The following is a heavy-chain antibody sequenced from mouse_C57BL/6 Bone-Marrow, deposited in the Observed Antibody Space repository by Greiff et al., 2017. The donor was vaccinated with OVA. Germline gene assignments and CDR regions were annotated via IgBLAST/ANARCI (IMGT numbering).Heavy chain of an antibody. CDR2: INPNNGGT. J-gene: IGHJ2*01. CDR1: GYTFTDYY. CDR3: ARRWGGYYFDY. V-gene: IGHV1-26*01. Sequence: VQLQQSGPELVKPGASVKISCKASGYTFTDYYMNWVKQSHGKSLEWIGDINPNNGGTSYNQKFKGKATLTVDKSSSTAYMELRSLTSEDSAVYYCARRWGGYYFDYWGQGTTLTVSS. D-gene: IGHD1-1*02.